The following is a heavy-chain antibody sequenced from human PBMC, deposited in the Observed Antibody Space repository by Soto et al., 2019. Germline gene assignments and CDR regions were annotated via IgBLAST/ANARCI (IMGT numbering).Heavy chain of an antibody. J-gene: IGHJ3*02. CDR2: ISAYNGNT. D-gene: IGHD4-17*01. V-gene: IGHV1-18*04. CDR3: ARGLGSTVNIRVRFYAFHI. Sequence: ASVKVSCKASGYTFTSYGISWVRQAPGQGLEWMGWISAYNGNTNYAQKLQGRVTMTTDTSTSTAYMELRSLRSDDTAVYYCARGLGSTVNIRVRFYAFHISGPGTMVTV. CDR1: GYTFTSYG.